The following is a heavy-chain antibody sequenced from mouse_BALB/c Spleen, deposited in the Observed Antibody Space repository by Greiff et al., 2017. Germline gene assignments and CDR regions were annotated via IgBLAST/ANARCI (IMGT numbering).Heavy chain of an antibody. CDR2: INPSSGYT. CDR3: AGTTVVEDAMDY. V-gene: IGHV1-4*01. Sequence: VQLKESGAELARPGASVKMSCKASGYTFTSYTMHWVKQRPGQGLEWIGYINPSSGYTNYNQKFKDKATLTADKSSSTAYMQLSSLTSEDSAVYYCAGTTVVEDAMDYWGQGTSVTVSS. J-gene: IGHJ4*01. D-gene: IGHD1-1*01. CDR1: GYTFTSYT.